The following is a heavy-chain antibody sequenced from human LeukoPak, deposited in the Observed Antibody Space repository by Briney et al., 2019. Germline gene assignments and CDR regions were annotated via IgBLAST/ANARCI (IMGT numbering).Heavy chain of an antibody. J-gene: IGHJ3*02. D-gene: IGHD1-26*01. CDR3: AKEGMGSEATTADGAFDI. Sequence: PSETLSLTCTVSGGSISVYHWSWIREPPGRGLEWIGYLYDTGGTNYNPSLKSRVTISVDTPKNQISLKLSSVTAADTAVYFCAKEGMGSEATTADGAFDIWGQGTTVTVSS. CDR2: LYDTGGT. V-gene: IGHV4-59*12. CDR1: GGSISVYH.